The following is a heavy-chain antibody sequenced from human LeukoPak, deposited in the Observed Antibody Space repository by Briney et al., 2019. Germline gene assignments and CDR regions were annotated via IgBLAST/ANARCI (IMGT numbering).Heavy chain of an antibody. CDR1: GGSISSYY. J-gene: IGHJ3*02. Sequence: SETLSLTCTVSGGSISSYYWSWIRQPPGKGLEWIGYIYYSGSTNYNPSLKSRVTISVDTSKNQFSLKLSSATAADTAVYYCARRFLSCSGGSCYYNAFDIWGQGTMVTVSS. CDR2: IYYSGST. V-gene: IGHV4-59*08. D-gene: IGHD2-15*01. CDR3: ARRFLSCSGGSCYYNAFDI.